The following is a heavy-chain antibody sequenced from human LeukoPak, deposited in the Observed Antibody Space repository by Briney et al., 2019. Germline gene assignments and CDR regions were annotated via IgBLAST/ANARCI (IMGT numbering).Heavy chain of an antibody. CDR3: ARGTGGWYNWFDP. CDR1: GFNFSTSW. CDR2: INSDGTST. J-gene: IGHJ5*02. V-gene: IGHV3-74*01. D-gene: IGHD6-19*01. Sequence: GGSLRLYCAASGFNFSTSWMHWVRRAPGKGLVWVSRINSDGTSTIYADSVKGRFTISRDDAKSTLYLQMNILRAEETAVYYCARGTGGWYNWFDPWGQGTLVTVSS.